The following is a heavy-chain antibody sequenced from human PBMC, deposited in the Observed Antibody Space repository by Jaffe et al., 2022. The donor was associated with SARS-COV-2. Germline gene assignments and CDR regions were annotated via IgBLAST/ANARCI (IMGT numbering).Heavy chain of an antibody. D-gene: IGHD4-17*01. CDR1: GDSVSSDSVV. CDR2: TYFRSRWYN. Sequence: QVQLQQSGPGLVKPSQTLSLTCDISGDSVSSDSVVWTWIRQSPSRGLEWLAKTYFRSRWYNDSADSLKSRIIINVDTSRNQFSLQLTSVTPEDTAVYYCARGAPTRGKYYLDSWGQGTLVSVSS. CDR3: ARGAPTRGKYYLDS. V-gene: IGHV6-1*01. J-gene: IGHJ4*02.